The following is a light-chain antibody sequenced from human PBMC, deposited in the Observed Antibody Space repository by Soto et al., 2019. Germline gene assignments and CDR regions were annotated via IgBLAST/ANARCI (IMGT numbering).Light chain of an antibody. CDR1: QSVSSY. V-gene: IGKV3-11*01. CDR2: DAS. J-gene: IGKJ1*01. CDR3: QQYNSYSPWT. Sequence: EIVFTQWPTTLCLSRLERATLSCRASQSVSSYLAWYQQKPGQAPRLLIYDASNRATGIPARFSGSGSGTEFTLTISSLQPDDFATYYCQQYNSYSPWTFGQGTKVDI.